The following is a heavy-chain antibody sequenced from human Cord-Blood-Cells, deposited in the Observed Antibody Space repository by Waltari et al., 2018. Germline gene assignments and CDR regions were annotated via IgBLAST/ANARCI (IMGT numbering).Heavy chain of an antibody. J-gene: IGHJ4*02. CDR2: ISSSSSTI. CDR1: GFTFSSYS. D-gene: IGHD5-12*01. Sequence: EVQLVASGGGLVQPGGSLRLSCAASGFTFSSYSMNWVRQAPGQGLGGVSYISSSSSTIYYAEVGKGRFTITRDNAKSSVYLQMNSLRDEDTAVYYCARGTWSGDDFHQPLYYCAYWGQGTLVTVSS. V-gene: IGHV3-48*02. CDR3: ARGTWSGDDFHQPLYYCAY.